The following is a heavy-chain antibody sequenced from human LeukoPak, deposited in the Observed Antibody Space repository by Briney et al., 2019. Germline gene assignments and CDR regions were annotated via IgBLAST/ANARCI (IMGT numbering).Heavy chain of an antibody. V-gene: IGHV1-2*06. Sequence: GASVKVSCKTSGYAFTGYYIHWVRQAPGQGLEWMGRINPNNGGTNHAQKFQGRVTMTRDTSISTAYMELSRLRSDDTAIYYCARGQRITIFGVVYFDYWGQGTPVSVSS. D-gene: IGHD3-3*01. J-gene: IGHJ4*02. CDR2: INPNNGGT. CDR1: GYAFTGYY. CDR3: ARGQRITIFGVVYFDY.